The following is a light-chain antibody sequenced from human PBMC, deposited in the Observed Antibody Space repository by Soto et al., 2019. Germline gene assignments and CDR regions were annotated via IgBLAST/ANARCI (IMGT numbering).Light chain of an antibody. Sequence: QSALAQPASVSGSPEQSITISCTGTISDVGTYNLVSWYQQHPGKAPKLIIYEVTERPSGISNRFSGSKFGNTASLTSSVLLPEDEADYYCCSYGGSSTFPYVFGTGTKLPVL. J-gene: IGLJ1*01. CDR3: CSYGGSSTFPYV. CDR1: ISDVGTYNL. V-gene: IGLV2-23*02. CDR2: EVT.